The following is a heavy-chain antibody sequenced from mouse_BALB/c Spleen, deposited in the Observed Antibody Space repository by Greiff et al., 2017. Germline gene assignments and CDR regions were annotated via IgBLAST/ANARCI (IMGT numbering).Heavy chain of an antibody. J-gene: IGHJ3*01. CDR1: GYSFTSYV. CDR3: ADYGDDGVAY. D-gene: IGHD2-2*01. Sequence: EVQLQQSGPELVKPGASVKMSCKASGYSFTSYVMHWVQQKPGQGLEWVGFINPYNDGTKYYEKFTGMATLTSDKSSSTAYMELSSLTAEDSAVCDSADYGDDGVAYWGQGTLVTVSA. V-gene: IGHV1-14*01. CDR2: INPYNDGT.